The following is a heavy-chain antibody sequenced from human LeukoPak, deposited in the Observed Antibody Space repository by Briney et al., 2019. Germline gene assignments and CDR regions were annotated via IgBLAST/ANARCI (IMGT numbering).Heavy chain of an antibody. CDR1: GGSISSSSYY. J-gene: IGHJ4*02. D-gene: IGHD3-22*01. Sequence: SETLSLTCTVSGGSISSSSYYWSWIRQPPGKGLEWIGYIYYSGSTNYNPSLKSRVTISVDTSKNQFSLKLSSVTAADTAVYCCARDSDNYYDSRGFDYWGQGTLVTVSS. CDR2: IYYSGST. V-gene: IGHV4-61*01. CDR3: ARDSDNYYDSRGFDY.